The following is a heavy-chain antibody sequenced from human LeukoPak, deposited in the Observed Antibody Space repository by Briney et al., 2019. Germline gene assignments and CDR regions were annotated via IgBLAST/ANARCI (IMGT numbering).Heavy chain of an antibody. CDR1: GFTLSSNR. J-gene: IGHJ6*02. V-gene: IGHV3-48*01. D-gene: IGHD3/OR15-3a*01. Sequence: GGSLRLSCAASGFTLSSNRMNWVRQAPGKGLEWVSYISSSSTTIHYADSVKGRFSISRDNAKNSLYLQMNSLRAEDTAVYYCARDLRGTYGMDVWGRGTTVTVSS. CDR2: ISSSSTTI. CDR3: ARDLRGTYGMDV.